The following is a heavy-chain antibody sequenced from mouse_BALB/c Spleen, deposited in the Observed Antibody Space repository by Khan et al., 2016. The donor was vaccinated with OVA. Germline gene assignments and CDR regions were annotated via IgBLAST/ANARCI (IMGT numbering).Heavy chain of an antibody. CDR2: ISSGGST. D-gene: IGHD2-14*01. V-gene: IGHV5-6-5*01. CDR3: AREAYRYDEYYFDY. Sequence: EVQLMESGGDLVKPGGSLKLSCAASGFTFSSYVMSWVRQTPEKRLEWVASISSGGSTYYPDSVKGRFTISRDNARTILYLQMSSLRSEDTAMYYFAREAYRYDEYYFDYWGQGTTLTVSS. J-gene: IGHJ2*01. CDR1: GFTFSSYV.